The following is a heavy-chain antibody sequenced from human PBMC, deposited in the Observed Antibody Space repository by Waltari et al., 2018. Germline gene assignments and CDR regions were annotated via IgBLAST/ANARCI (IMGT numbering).Heavy chain of an antibody. V-gene: IGHV1-8*01. CDR2: MNPNSGNT. CDR3: ARFGAPSQMVVVPAATPDC. Sequence: QVQLVQSGAEVKKPGASVKVSCKASGYTFTSYDINWVRQATGQRLEWMGWMNPNSGNTGYAQKFKGRVTMTRNNYISTAYMELSSLRSEDTAVYYCARFGAPSQMVVVPAATPDCWGQGTLVTVSS. J-gene: IGHJ4*02. D-gene: IGHD2-2*01. CDR1: GYTFTSYD.